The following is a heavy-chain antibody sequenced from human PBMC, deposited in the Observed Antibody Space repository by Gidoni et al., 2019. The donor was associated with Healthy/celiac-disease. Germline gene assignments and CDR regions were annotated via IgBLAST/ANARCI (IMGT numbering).Heavy chain of an antibody. Sequence: QVQLVESGGGVGQPGRYLRLSGAAAGFPFSSYGMHWVRKAPGKGLGGVAVIWYDGSNKYYADSVKGRFTISRDNSKNTLYLQMNSLRAEDTAVYYCARQSSGLDYWGQGTLVTVSS. CDR3: ARQSSGLDY. CDR1: GFPFSSYG. V-gene: IGHV3-33*01. J-gene: IGHJ4*02. D-gene: IGHD6-19*01. CDR2: IWYDGSNK.